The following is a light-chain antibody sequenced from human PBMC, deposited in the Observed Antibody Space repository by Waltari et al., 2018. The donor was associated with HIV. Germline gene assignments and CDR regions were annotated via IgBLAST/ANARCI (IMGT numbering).Light chain of an antibody. V-gene: IGKV3-20*01. CDR2: ATS. CDR3: HVYGSPVYT. J-gene: IGKJ2*01. CDR1: RPVNSAF. Sequence: EVVLTQSPTTLSLSPGDRATLSCRASRPVNSAFLNWYQQKPGQAPRLLIYATSSRAAGIPDRFGGSGSGTDFALTISRLEPEDFAVYYCHVYGSPVYTFGQGTKLDIK.